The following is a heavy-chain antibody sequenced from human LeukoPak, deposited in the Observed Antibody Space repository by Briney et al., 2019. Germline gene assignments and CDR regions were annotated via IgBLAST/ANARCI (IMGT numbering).Heavy chain of an antibody. CDR2: IYYSGST. D-gene: IGHD3-22*01. CDR1: GGSISSYY. V-gene: IGHV4-59*01. CDR3: AREPKETYYYDSSGFAFDI. J-gene: IGHJ3*02. Sequence: SETLSLTYTVSGGSISSYYWSWIRQPPGKGLEWIGYIYYSGSTNYNPSLKSRVTISVDTSKNQFSLKLSSVTAADTAVYYCAREPKETYYYDSSGFAFDIWGQGTMVTVSS.